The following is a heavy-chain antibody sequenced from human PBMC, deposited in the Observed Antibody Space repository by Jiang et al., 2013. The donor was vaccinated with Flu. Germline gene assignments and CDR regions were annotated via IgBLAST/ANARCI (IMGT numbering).Heavy chain of an antibody. Sequence: GGSISSYYWSWDPAAPREGTGVDWVYLLQWEHPTTTPSLKSRVTISVDTSKNQFSLKLSSVTAADTAVYYCARGGGWYYFDYWGQGTLVTVSS. CDR3: ARGGGWYYFDY. D-gene: IGHD6-19*01. V-gene: IGHV4-59*01. J-gene: IGHJ4*02. CDR1: GGSISSYY. CDR2: LLQWEH.